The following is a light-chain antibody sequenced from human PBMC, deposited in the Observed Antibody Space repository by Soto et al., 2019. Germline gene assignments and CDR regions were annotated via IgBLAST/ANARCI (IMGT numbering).Light chain of an antibody. Sequence: ELVLTQSPGTLSLSPGERGTLSCRASQSVTSSRLAWYQQKPGQAPGLLIYDASTRATGIPDRFSAIGSGTDYTLTISRLEPEDFAVYYCQQYGASPNTFGQGTRLEIK. CDR2: DAS. J-gene: IGKJ5*01. CDR1: QSVTSSR. CDR3: QQYGASPNT. V-gene: IGKV3-20*01.